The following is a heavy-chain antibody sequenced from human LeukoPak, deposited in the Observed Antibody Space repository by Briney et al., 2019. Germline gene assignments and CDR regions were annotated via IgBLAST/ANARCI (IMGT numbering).Heavy chain of an antibody. CDR2: ISYDGSNK. CDR3: ARAEDYYYYYMDV. J-gene: IGHJ6*03. CDR1: GFTFSSYA. D-gene: IGHD2-15*01. Sequence: GRSLRLSCAASGFTFSSYAMHWVRQAPGKGLEGVAVISYDGSNKYYADSVKGRFTISRDNSKNTLYLQMNSLRAEDTAVYYCARAEDYYYYYMDVWGKGTTVTVSS. V-gene: IGHV3-30*01.